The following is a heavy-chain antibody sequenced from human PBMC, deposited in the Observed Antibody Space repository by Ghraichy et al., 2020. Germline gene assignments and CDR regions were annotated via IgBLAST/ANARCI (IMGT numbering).Heavy chain of an antibody. V-gene: IGHV3-48*02. Sequence: LTCAASGFTFSSYSMNWVRQAPGKGLEWVSYISSSSSTIYYADSVKGRFTISRDNAKNSLYLQMNSLRDEDTAVYYCARDTYSTAGFCDYWGQGTLVTVSS. CDR1: GFTFSSYS. J-gene: IGHJ4*02. D-gene: IGHD4-11*01. CDR2: ISSSSSTI. CDR3: ARDTYSTAGFCDY.